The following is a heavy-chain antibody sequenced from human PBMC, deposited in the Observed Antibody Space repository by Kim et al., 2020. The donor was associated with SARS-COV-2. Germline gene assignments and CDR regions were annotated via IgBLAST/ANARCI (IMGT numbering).Heavy chain of an antibody. Sequence: GGSLRLSCAASGFTFSSHWMTWVRQAPGKGLEWVAQLNEDGSDKYYLGSVKGRITISRDNAKNSVYLQMNSLRAEDTALYYCARDDPGACYESWGQGTLVTVSS. CDR1: GFTFSSHW. D-gene: IGHD3-16*01. CDR3: ARDDPGACYES. J-gene: IGHJ5*02. V-gene: IGHV3-7*01. CDR2: LNEDGSDK.